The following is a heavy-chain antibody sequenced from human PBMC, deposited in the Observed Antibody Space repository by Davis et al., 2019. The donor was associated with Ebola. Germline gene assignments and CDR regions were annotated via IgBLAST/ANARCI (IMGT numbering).Heavy chain of an antibody. CDR1: GGSISSSSYY. D-gene: IGHD3-3*01. CDR2: IYYSGST. V-gene: IGHV4-39*01. Sequence: SETLSLTCTVSGGSISSSSYYWGWIRQPPGKGLEWIWSIYYSGSTYYNPSLKSRVTLSVDTSKNQFSLKLSSVTAADTAVYYCAGYYDFWSGYFAGFDPWGQGTLVTVSS. J-gene: IGHJ5*02. CDR3: AGYYDFWSGYFAGFDP.